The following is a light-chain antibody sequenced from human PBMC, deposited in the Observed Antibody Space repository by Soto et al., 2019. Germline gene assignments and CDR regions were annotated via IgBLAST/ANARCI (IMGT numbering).Light chain of an antibody. CDR2: GSS. CDR1: QSVSSSY. J-gene: IGKJ2*01. V-gene: IGKV3-20*01. CDR3: QQYGSSPPYT. Sequence: EIVLTQSPGTLSLSPGERATLSCRASQSVSSSYLAWYQHKPGQAPRLLIFGSSDRATGIPDRFSGSGSGTDFTRTISRLEPEDFAVYYCQQYGSSPPYTFGQGTKLEIK.